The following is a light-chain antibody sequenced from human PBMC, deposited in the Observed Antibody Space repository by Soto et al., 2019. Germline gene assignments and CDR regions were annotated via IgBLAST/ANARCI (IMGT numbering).Light chain of an antibody. CDR2: KAS. V-gene: IGKV1-5*03. CDR1: QIISNW. J-gene: IGKJ1*01. CDR3: QQYNSYPWT. Sequence: DIRVTQSPSTLSASVGDRVTITCRASQIISNWLAWYQQKPGKAPKVLIYKASSLESGVPSRFSGSGTGTEFTLTISSLQPDDFATYYCQQYNSYPWTFGQGTKVEIK.